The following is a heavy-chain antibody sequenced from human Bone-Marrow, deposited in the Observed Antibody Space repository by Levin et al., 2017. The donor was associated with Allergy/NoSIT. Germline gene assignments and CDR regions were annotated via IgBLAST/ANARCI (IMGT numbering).Heavy chain of an antibody. CDR2: ISTSGTYI. Sequence: PAKGLEWVSSISTSGTYIYYADSVRGRFTLSRDNAENSVYLQMNSLRVEDTAVYYCARDYFYDSSGYYDFGYWGQGTLVTVSS. V-gene: IGHV3-21*01. J-gene: IGHJ4*02. CDR3: ARDYFYDSSGYYDFGY. D-gene: IGHD3-22*01.